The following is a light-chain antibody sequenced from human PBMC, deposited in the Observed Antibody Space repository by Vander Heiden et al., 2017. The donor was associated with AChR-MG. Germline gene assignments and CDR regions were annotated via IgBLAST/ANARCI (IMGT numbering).Light chain of an antibody. Sequence: QSVLPQPPSVSGTPGQRVTISCSGGSSNVGKNYVYWYQQVPGMAPKLVIYRNDQRPSGVPDRFSASKSGTAASLAISGLQSGDEADYHCAAWDDSLNALAFGGGTKLTVL. CDR1: SSNVGKNY. CDR2: RND. CDR3: AAWDDSLNALA. V-gene: IGLV1-47*01. J-gene: IGLJ2*01.